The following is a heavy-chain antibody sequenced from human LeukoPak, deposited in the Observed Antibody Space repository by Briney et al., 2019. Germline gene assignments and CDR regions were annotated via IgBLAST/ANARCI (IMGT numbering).Heavy chain of an antibody. D-gene: IGHD2-15*01. J-gene: IGHJ6*02. CDR3: ARDCSGGSCHGTDYYYYGMDV. Sequence: GGSLRLSCAASGFTFSDYYMNWIRQAPGKGLEGVSYINSSGSTTYGADSVKGRFTISRDNAKNSLYLQSKSLRAEDTAVYYCARDCSGGSCHGTDYYYYGMDVWGQGTTVTVSS. CDR1: GFTFSDYY. CDR2: INSSGSTT. V-gene: IGHV3-11*01.